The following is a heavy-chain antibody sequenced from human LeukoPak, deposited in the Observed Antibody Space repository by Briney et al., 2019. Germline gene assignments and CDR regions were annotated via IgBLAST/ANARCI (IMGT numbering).Heavy chain of an antibody. V-gene: IGHV1-2*02. CDR3: ARDPFVRSGYYYSNAFDI. CDR2: INPNSGGT. J-gene: IGHJ3*02. Sequence: GASVKVSCKASGYTFTGYYMHWVRQAPGQGPEWMGWINPNSGGTNYAQKFQGRVTMTRDTSISTAYMELSRLRSDDTAVYYCARDPFVRSGYYYSNAFDIWGQGTMVTVSS. CDR1: GYTFTGYY. D-gene: IGHD3-22*01.